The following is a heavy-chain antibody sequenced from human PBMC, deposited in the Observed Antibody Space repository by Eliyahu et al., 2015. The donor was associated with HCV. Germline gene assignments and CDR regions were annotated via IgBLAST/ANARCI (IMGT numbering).Heavy chain of an antibody. CDR3: ARDLRYFISYYYYGMDV. D-gene: IGHD3-9*01. J-gene: IGHJ6*02. V-gene: IGHV3-33*01. CDR2: IWYDGSNK. Sequence: QVQLVESGGGVVQPGRSLRLSCAASGFTFXSYGMHWVRQAPGKGLGWVAVIWYDGSNKYYADSVKGRFTISRDNSKNTLYLQMNSLRAEDTAVYYCARDLRYFISYYYYGMDVWGQGTTVTVSS. CDR1: GFTFXSYG.